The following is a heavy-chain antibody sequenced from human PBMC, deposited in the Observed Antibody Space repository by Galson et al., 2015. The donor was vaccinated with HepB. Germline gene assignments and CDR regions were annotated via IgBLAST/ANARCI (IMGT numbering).Heavy chain of an antibody. D-gene: IGHD4-17*01. J-gene: IGHJ3*02. CDR3: AREGRWDYGDYVAFDI. CDR1: GFTFSSYG. Sequence: SLRLSCAASGFTFSSYGMHWVRQAPGKGLEWVAVIWYDGSNKYYADSVKGRFTISRDNSKNTLYLQMNSLRAEDTAVYYCAREGRWDYGDYVAFDIWGQGTMVTVSS. CDR2: IWYDGSNK. V-gene: IGHV3-33*01.